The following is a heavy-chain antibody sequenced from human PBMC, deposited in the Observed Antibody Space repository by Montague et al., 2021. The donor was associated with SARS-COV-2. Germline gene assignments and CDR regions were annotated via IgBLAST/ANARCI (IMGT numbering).Heavy chain of an antibody. V-gene: IGHV4-39*02. Sequence: SETLSLTCTVSGGSISSTYHFWVWIRQPPGQGLKWFGSIYYTGNTFSTPSLKSRVTISADTSQNDFSLRFISVTATDAAVYYCAINEEAYGYFDLWGRGTLVTVSS. CDR1: GGSISSTYHF. D-gene: IGHD1-1*01. CDR2: IYYTGNT. J-gene: IGHJ2*01. CDR3: AINEEAYGYFDL.